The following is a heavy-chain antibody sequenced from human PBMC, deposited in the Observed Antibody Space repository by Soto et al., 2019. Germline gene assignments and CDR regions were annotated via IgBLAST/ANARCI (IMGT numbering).Heavy chain of an antibody. CDR1: GFTFSSYW. CDR2: IKQDGSEK. J-gene: IGHJ6*02. V-gene: IGHV3-7*01. CDR3: ARDYDFWSGYYYYYYGMDV. Sequence: GGSPRLSCAASGFTFSSYWMSWVRQAPGKGLEWVANIKQDGSEKYYVDSVKGRFTISRDNAKNSLYLQMNSLRAEDTAVYYCARDYDFWSGYYYYYYGMDVWGQGTTVTVSS. D-gene: IGHD3-3*01.